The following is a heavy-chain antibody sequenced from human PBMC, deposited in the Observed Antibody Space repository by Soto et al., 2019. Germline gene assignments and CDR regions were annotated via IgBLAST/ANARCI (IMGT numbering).Heavy chain of an antibody. D-gene: IGHD1-1*01. CDR2: ISGATGNT. J-gene: IGHJ6*04. CDR1: GYNFTKSA. V-gene: IGHV1-3*01. CDR3: ASDRVEKGGYPASEVDV. Sequence: QVQSLQSGAEVKKPGASVKVSCQASGYNFTKSAIHWVRQAPGQRLEWMGWISGATGNTKYSQKFQGRVTIARDTSASKAHLELSRLTPEDTSVIYCASDRVEKGGYPASEVDVGGEGTAATVSS.